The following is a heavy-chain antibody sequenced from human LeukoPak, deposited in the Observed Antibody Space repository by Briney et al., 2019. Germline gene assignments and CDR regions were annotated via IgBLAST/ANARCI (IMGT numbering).Heavy chain of an antibody. Sequence: GRSLRLSCAASGFTFSSYAMHWVRQAPGKGLEWVAVISYDGSNKYYADSVKGRFTISRDNSKNTLYLQMNSLRAEDTAVYYCARAGLNVVVVAATDNWFDPWGQGTLVTVSS. CDR1: GFTFSSYA. V-gene: IGHV3-30-3*01. CDR3: ARAGLNVVVVAATDNWFDP. CDR2: ISYDGSNK. D-gene: IGHD2-15*01. J-gene: IGHJ5*02.